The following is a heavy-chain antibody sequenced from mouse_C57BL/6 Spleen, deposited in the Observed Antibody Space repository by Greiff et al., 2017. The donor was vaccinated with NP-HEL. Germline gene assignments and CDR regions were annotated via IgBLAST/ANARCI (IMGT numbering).Heavy chain of an antibody. CDR2: IDPSDSYT. CDR1: GYTFTSYW. Sequence: QVQLQQPGAELVRPGTSVKLSCKASGYTFTSYWMHWVKQRPGQGLEWIGVIDPSDSYTNYNQKFKGKATLTVDTSSSTAYMQLSSLTSEDSAVYYCATYFFEYYYAMDYWGQGTSVTVSS. V-gene: IGHV1-59*01. J-gene: IGHJ4*01. CDR3: ATYFFEYYYAMDY.